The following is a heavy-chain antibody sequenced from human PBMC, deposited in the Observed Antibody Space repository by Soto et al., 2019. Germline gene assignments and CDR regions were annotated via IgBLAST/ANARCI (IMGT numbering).Heavy chain of an antibody. V-gene: IGHV6-1*01. CDR2: TYYRSKWYN. Sequence: SQTLSLTCDISGDSVSSNSAAWNWIRQSPSRGLELLGRTYYRSKWYNDYAVSVKSRITINPDTSKNQFSLQLNSVTPEDTAVYYCARDSGYSSSSGYYYYGMDVWGQGTTVTVSS. D-gene: IGHD6-6*01. J-gene: IGHJ6*02. CDR3: ARDSGYSSSSGYYYYGMDV. CDR1: GDSVSSNSAA.